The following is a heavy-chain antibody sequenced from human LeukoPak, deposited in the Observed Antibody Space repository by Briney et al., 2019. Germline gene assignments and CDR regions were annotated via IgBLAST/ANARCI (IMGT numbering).Heavy chain of an antibody. CDR1: GFTFSSYA. CDR2: IFGSGGST. CDR3: AKTTTGYSSGRFPGWPVDY. J-gene: IGHJ4*02. V-gene: IGHV3-23*01. Sequence: GGSLRLSCAASGFTFSSYAMYWVRQAPGKGLEWVSGIFGSGGSTHYADSVKGRFTISRDNSKNTVYLQMNSLRAEDTAVYYCAKTTTGYSSGRFPGWPVDYWGQGTLVTVPS. D-gene: IGHD6-19*01.